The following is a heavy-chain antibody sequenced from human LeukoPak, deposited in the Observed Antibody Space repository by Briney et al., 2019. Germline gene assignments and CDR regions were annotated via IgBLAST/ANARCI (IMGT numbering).Heavy chain of an antibody. Sequence: SVKVSCKASGGTFSSYAISWVRQAPGQGLEWMGGIIPIFGTANYAQKFQGRVTITADESTSTAYMELSSLRSEDTAVYYCASLEYGSNWYGAFDIWGQGTMVTVSS. D-gene: IGHD6-13*01. CDR3: ASLEYGSNWYGAFDI. CDR1: GGTFSSYA. V-gene: IGHV1-69*13. CDR2: IIPIFGTA. J-gene: IGHJ3*02.